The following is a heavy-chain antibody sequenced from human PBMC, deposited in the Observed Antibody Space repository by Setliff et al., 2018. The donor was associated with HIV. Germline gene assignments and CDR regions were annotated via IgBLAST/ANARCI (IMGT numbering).Heavy chain of an antibody. J-gene: IGHJ5*02. D-gene: IGHD2-15*01. Sequence: PSETLSLTCAVSGYSISSGFYWSWMRRPPGKGLEWIGSIYQSGNTNYNPSLESRLTISVDTAKNQFSLKLSSVTAADTAVYYCAAATTLLSSRAWGQGTLVTVSS. CDR2: IYQSGNT. V-gene: IGHV4-38-2*01. CDR1: GYSISSGFY. CDR3: AAATTLLSSRA.